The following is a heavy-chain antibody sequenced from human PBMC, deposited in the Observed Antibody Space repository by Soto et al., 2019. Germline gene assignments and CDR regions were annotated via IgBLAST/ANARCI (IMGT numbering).Heavy chain of an antibody. Sequence: SETLSLTCAVYGGSFSGYYWSWIRQPPGKGLEWIGEINHSGSTNYNPSLKSRVTISVDTSKNQFSLKLSSVTAADTAVYYCARRRYYDSSGYPFDIWGQGTMVTVSS. CDR1: GGSFSGYY. V-gene: IGHV4-34*01. CDR3: ARRRYYDSSGYPFDI. CDR2: INHSGST. J-gene: IGHJ3*02. D-gene: IGHD3-22*01.